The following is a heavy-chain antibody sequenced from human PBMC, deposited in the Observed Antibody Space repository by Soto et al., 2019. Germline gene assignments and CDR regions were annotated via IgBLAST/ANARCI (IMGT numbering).Heavy chain of an antibody. CDR2: INPNSGGT. Sequence: ASVKVSCKASGYTCTGYYMQWVRQAPGQGLEWMGWINPNSGGTNYAQKFQGRVTMTRDTSISTAYMELSRLRSDDTAVYYCARDQGPFYYDSSGTFDYWGQGTLVTVSS. D-gene: IGHD3-22*01. J-gene: IGHJ4*02. CDR3: ARDQGPFYYDSSGTFDY. CDR1: GYTCTGYY. V-gene: IGHV1-2*02.